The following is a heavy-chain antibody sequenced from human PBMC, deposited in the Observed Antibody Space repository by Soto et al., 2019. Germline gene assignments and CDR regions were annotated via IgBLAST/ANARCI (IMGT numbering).Heavy chain of an antibody. CDR3: SRDGCGWPDH. CDR2: ISAHNGHT. Sequence: QVHLVQSGAEVKKPGSSVKVSCKASGYTFPSYGISWIRQAPGQGLVWMGWISAHNGHTKYTQNFHGRVTMTTDRSTSTAHMDLRCLRSDETSVYYCSRDGCGWPDHWCQGTLVTVAS. D-gene: IGHD6-19*01. CDR1: GYTFPSYG. V-gene: IGHV1-18*01. J-gene: IGHJ4*02.